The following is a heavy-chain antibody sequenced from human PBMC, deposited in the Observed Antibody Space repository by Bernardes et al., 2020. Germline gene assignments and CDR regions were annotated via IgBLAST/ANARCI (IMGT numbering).Heavy chain of an antibody. V-gene: IGHV4-59*01. Sequence: TLSLTCTVSGGSISSYYWSWIRQPPGKGLEWIGYVDYSGSTNYNPSLKSRVTISVDTSKNQFSVKLTSVTAADTAVYYCARPSSSWLGDWYFDLWGRGTLVTVSS. CDR1: GGSISSYY. CDR2: VDYSGST. J-gene: IGHJ2*01. CDR3: ARPSSSWLGDWYFDL. D-gene: IGHD6-13*01.